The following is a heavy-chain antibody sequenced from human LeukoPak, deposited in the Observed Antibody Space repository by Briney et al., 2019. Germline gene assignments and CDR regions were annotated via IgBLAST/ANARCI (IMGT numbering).Heavy chain of an antibody. CDR1: GFTFSSYA. J-gene: IGHJ4*02. D-gene: IGHD6-13*01. V-gene: IGHV3-30-3*01. CDR2: ISYDGSNK. Sequence: PGGSLRLSCAAPGFTFSSYAMHWVRQAPGKGLEWVAVISYDGSNKYYADSVKGRFTISRDNSKNTLYLQMNSLRAEDTAVYYRARDCAKGRSSCNYFDYWGQGTLVTVSS. CDR3: ARDCAKGRSSCNYFDY.